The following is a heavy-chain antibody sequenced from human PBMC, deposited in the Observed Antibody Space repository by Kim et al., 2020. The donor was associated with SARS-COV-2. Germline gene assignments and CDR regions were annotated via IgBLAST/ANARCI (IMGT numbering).Heavy chain of an antibody. CDR3: ARVGIIAAAGVLFDY. CDR1: GGSISSYY. J-gene: IGHJ4*02. V-gene: IGHV4-59*13. CDR2: IYYSGST. D-gene: IGHD6-13*01. Sequence: SETLSLTCTVSGGSISSYYWSWIRQPPGKGLEWIGYIYYSGSTNYNPSLKSRVTISVDTSKNQFSLKLSSVTAADTAVYYCARVGIIAAAGVLFDYWGQGTLVTVSS.